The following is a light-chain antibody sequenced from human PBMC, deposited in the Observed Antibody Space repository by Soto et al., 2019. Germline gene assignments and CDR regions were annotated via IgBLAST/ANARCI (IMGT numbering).Light chain of an antibody. V-gene: IGKV1-27*01. CDR2: AAS. CDR3: QKYNAVPT. Sequence: DIQMTQSPSSLSASVGDRVTITCRASQAINNYLAWYQQQTGKVPTLLISAASTLQSAVPSRFSGSGSGTDFTHTINTLKPEDVATYYCQKYNAVPTFGEGTKVEI. CDR1: QAINNY. J-gene: IGKJ4*01.